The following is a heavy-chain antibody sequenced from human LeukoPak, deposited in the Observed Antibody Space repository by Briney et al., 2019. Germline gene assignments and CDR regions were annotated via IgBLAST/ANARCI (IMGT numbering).Heavy chain of an antibody. CDR2: ISGDGQSA. D-gene: IGHD5-18*01. CDR3: VKEDTIYSQFDY. Sequence: PGGSLRLSCPASGFPFSSFVMHWVRQAAGRGLEHVSSISGDGQSAHYVASMNGRFTISRDNSKNTLYLQMTSLTTEDTAVYYCVKEDTIYSQFDYWGQGTLVIVSS. J-gene: IGHJ4*02. CDR1: GFPFSSFV. V-gene: IGHV3-64D*09.